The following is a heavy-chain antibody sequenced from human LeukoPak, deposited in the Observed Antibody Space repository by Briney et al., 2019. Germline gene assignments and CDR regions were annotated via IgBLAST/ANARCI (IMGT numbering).Heavy chain of an antibody. J-gene: IGHJ4*02. D-gene: IGHD6-19*01. Sequence: PGGSLRLSCAASGFTFSSFWMSWVRQAPGKGLEWVASIRFDGSNEKYADSVKGRFTISRDNPKNTLYVQMNSLSAEDTALYYCAKGTAGIGVAGTFGYLDYWGQGTLVAVSS. CDR2: IRFDGSNE. CDR3: AKGTAGIGVAGTFGYLDY. V-gene: IGHV3-30*02. CDR1: GFTFSSFW.